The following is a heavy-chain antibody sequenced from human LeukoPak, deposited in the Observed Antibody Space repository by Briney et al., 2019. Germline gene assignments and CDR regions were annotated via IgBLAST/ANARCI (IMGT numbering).Heavy chain of an antibody. CDR2: ISGSGITT. D-gene: IGHD7-27*01. CDR3: AKVLTGSQDY. J-gene: IGHJ4*02. CDR1: GFTFSSYA. V-gene: IGHV3-23*01. Sequence: GGSLRLSCAASGFTFSSYAMSWLRQVPGKGLEWVSGISGSGITTYHADSVKGRFTISRDNSRNTLYLQMKSLRAEDTAVYFCAKVLTGSQDYWGQGTLVTVSS.